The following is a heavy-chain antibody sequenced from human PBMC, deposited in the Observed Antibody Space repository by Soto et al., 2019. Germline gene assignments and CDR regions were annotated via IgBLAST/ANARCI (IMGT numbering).Heavy chain of an antibody. CDR3: ARDMTRTVVPYFDF. CDR1: XXTFSNYV. CDR2: IIPISGAA. V-gene: IGHV1-69*06. Sequence: QSGAEVKKPXXXXKVSXXXXXXTFSNYVVNWXXXXXXXGXXXMGRIIPISGAANYAQKFQGRVTITADKSTSTSYMELSSLRSEDTAVYYCARDMTRTVVPYFDFWGQGTLVTVSS. J-gene: IGHJ4*02. D-gene: IGHD1-7*01.